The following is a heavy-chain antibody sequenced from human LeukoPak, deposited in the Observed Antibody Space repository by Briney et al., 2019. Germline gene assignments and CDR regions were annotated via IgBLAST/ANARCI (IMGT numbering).Heavy chain of an antibody. D-gene: IGHD3-16*02. J-gene: IGHJ4*02. CDR2: INGDGSST. Sequence: GGSLRLSCAASGITFNNYWMHWVRQAPGKGLVWVSRINGDGSSTNYADSVKGRFTISRDNAKNTLNLQMNSLRAEDAAVYYCTRGGYTLTTIDYWGQGTLVTVSS. CDR3: TRGGYTLTTIDY. CDR1: GITFNNYW. V-gene: IGHV3-74*01.